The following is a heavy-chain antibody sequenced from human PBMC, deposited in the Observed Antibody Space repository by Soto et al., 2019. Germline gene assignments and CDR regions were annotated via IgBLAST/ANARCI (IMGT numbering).Heavy chain of an antibody. J-gene: IGHJ4*02. CDR3: ARLGGRGYGDYMPFDY. CDR1: GYTFTSYD. V-gene: IGHV1-8*01. Sequence: QVQLVQSGAEVKKPGASVKVSCKASGYTFTSYDINWVRQATGQGLEWMGWMNPNSGNTGYAQKFQGRVTMTRNTSISTAYRERSSLRSEDTAVYYCARLGGRGYGDYMPFDYWGQGTLVTVSS. CDR2: MNPNSGNT. D-gene: IGHD4-17*01.